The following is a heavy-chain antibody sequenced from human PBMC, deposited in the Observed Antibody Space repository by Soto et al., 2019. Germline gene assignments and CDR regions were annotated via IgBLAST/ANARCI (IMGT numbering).Heavy chain of an antibody. CDR3: ARLNYDILTGDYTFDY. D-gene: IGHD3-9*01. CDR2: IYYSGST. V-gene: IGHV4-30-4*01. J-gene: IGHJ4*02. CDR1: GGSISSGDYY. Sequence: QVQLQESGPGLVKPSQTLSLTCTVSGGSISSGDYYWSWIRQPPGKGLEWLGYIYYSGSTYYNPSLKSRVTISVYTSKNQFSLKLSSVPAADTAVYYCARLNYDILTGDYTFDYWGQGTLVTVSS.